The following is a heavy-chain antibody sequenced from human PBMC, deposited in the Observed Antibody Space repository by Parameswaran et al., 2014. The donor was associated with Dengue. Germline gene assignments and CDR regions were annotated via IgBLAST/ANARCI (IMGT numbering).Heavy chain of an antibody. J-gene: IGHJ3*02. CDR2: IYWNDDK. Sequence: VRQAPGKALEWLALIYWNDDKRYSPSLKSRLTITKDTSKNQVVLTMTNMDPVDTATYYCARLDTAMVTGAFDIWGQGTMVTVSS. CDR3: ARLDTAMVTGAFDI. V-gene: IGHV2-5*01. D-gene: IGHD5-18*01.